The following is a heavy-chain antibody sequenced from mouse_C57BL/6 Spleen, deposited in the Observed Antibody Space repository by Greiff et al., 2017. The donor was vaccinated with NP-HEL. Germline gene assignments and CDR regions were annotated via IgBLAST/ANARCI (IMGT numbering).Heavy chain of an antibody. J-gene: IGHJ2*01. CDR3: ARDGLSTVYFDD. Sequence: QVQLQQPGAELVKPGASVKLSCKASGYTFTSYWMHWVKQRPGQGLEWIGMIHPNSGSTNYNEKFLSKATLTVDKTYSTAYIELSSLTYEDTAVYYSARDGLSTVYFDDWGQGTTLTVSS. CDR1: GYTFTSYW. CDR2: IHPNSGST. V-gene: IGHV1-64*01. D-gene: IGHD2-1*01.